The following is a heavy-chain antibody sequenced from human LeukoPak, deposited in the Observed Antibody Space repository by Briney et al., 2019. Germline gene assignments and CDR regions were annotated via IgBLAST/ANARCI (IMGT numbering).Heavy chain of an antibody. CDR2: ISGSSGSS. CDR1: GFTFSSYA. D-gene: IGHD3-16*01. CDR3: ARDGNVLFMGGQLSIDY. Sequence: GGSLRLSCVVSGFTFSSYAMSWVRQAPGKGLEWVSAISGSSGSSYYADSVKGRFTISRDNSKNTLYLQMNSLRAEDTAVYYCARDGNVLFMGGQLSIDYWGQGTLVTVSS. J-gene: IGHJ4*02. V-gene: IGHV3-23*01.